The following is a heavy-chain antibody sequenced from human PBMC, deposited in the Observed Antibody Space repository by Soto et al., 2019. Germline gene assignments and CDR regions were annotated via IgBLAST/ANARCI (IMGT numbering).Heavy chain of an antibody. CDR1: GYTFTSYG. J-gene: IGHJ3*02. V-gene: IGHV1-18*01. CDR2: ISAYNGNT. CDR3: ARVISSGRSAFDI. Sequence: ASVKVSCKASGYTFTSYGISWVRQAPGQGLEWMGWISAYNGNTNYAQKLQGRVTMTTDTSTSTAYMELRSLISDATALYYCARVISSGRSAFDIWGQGTMVTVSS. D-gene: IGHD6-19*01.